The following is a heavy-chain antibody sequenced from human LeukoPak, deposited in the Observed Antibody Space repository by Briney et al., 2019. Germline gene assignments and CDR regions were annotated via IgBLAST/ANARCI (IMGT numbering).Heavy chain of an antibody. V-gene: IGHV3-33*01. D-gene: IGHD2-8*01. J-gene: IGHJ4*02. CDR1: GFTFSSYA. CDR3: AREVNGAYYFDY. Sequence: PGGSLRLSCAASGFTFSSYAMDWVRQAPGKGLEWVAVIWSDGSNKYYADSVEGRFTISRDNSKNTLHLQMDSLRAEDTAVYYCAREVNGAYYFDYWGQGTLVTVPS. CDR2: IWSDGSNK.